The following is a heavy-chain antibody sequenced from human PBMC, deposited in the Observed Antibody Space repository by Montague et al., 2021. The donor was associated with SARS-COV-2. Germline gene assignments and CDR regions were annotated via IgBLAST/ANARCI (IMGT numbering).Heavy chain of an antibody. J-gene: IGHJ4*02. D-gene: IGHD1-1*01. Sequence: SETLSLTCAVYGGSFSDYHCTWIRQSPGGGLEWIGQINYGGSTKYNPSLRSRVTISIDTSKNQFSLTLTSVTAADTAVYYCARGAPGYWGQGTLVTVSS. CDR3: ARGAPGY. CDR1: GGSFSDYH. CDR2: INYGGST. V-gene: IGHV4-34*01.